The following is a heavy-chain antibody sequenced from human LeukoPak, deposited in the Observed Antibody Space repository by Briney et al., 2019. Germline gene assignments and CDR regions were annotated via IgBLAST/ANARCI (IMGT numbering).Heavy chain of an antibody. CDR1: GGTFSSYA. CDR3: ARVGGWLEYPTYHYYGMDV. D-gene: IGHD6-19*01. CDR2: ISPIFGTA. J-gene: IGHJ6*04. V-gene: IGHV1-69*13. Sequence: GASVKVSCKASGGTFSSYAISWVRQAPGQGLEWMGGISPIFGTANYAQKFQGRVTITADESTSTAYMELSSLRSEDTAVYYCARVGGWLEYPTYHYYGMDVWGKGTTVTVSS.